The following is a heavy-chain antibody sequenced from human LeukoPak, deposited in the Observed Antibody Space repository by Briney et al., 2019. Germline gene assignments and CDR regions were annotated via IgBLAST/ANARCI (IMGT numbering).Heavy chain of an antibody. CDR3: ASYDFWSGPVGFDP. Sequence: GALRLSCAASGFTFSSYAMSWVRQAPGKGLEWVTFIRYDGSNKYYADSVKGRFTISRDNSKNTLYLQMKSLRGEDTAVYYCASYDFWSGPVGFDPWGQGTLVTVSS. CDR2: IRYDGSNK. CDR1: GFTFSSYA. D-gene: IGHD3-3*01. J-gene: IGHJ5*02. V-gene: IGHV3-30*02.